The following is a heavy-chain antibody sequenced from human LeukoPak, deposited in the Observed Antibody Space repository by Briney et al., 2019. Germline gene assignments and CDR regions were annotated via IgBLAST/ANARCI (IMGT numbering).Heavy chain of an antibody. Sequence: GGSLRLSCAASGFTVSSNYMSWVRQAPGKGLEWVSVIYSGGSTYYADSVKGRFTISRDNSKNTLYLQMNSLRAEDTAVYYCAKGVWFGENHFDYWGQGTLVTVSS. CDR1: GFTVSSNY. V-gene: IGHV3-66*01. CDR2: IYSGGST. CDR3: AKGVWFGENHFDY. D-gene: IGHD3-10*01. J-gene: IGHJ4*02.